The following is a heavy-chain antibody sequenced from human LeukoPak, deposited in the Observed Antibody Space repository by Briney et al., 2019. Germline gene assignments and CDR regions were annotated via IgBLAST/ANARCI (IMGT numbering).Heavy chain of an antibody. Sequence: ASVKVSCKPSGYTFTGYYMHWVRQAPGQGLEWMGRINPNSGGTNYAQKFQGRVTMTRDTSISTAYMELSRLRSDDTAVYYCARDGGGITFGGVIVRPDYWGQGTLVTVPS. CDR3: ARDGGGITFGGVIVRPDY. J-gene: IGHJ4*02. CDR2: INPNSGGT. CDR1: GYTFTGYY. V-gene: IGHV1-2*06. D-gene: IGHD3-16*02.